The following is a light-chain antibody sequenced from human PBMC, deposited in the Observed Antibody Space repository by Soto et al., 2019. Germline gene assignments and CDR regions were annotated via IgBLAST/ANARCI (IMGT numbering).Light chain of an antibody. V-gene: IGKV3-20*01. CDR2: SAS. Sequence: EVVLTQSPGTLSLSRGERATLSCRASERIYSAYLGWYQQKPGQAPRLLISSASSRAADIPDRFSGSGSGTDFTLTINRLEPEDFAVYYCQQYGSSPLWTFGQGTKVDIK. J-gene: IGKJ1*01. CDR3: QQYGSSPLWT. CDR1: ERIYSAY.